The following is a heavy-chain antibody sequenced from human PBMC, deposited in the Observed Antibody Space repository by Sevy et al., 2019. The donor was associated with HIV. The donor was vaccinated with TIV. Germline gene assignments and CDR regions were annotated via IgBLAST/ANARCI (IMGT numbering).Heavy chain of an antibody. J-gene: IGHJ1*01. Sequence: GGSLRLSCVASGFTFRSFSMHWVRQAPGKGLEWVATISFDASNKHYADSVKGRFTISRDNFQNSLFLQMNSLRPEDTAVYYCALERLSSDVAEYFQNWGQCTLVTVSS. CDR1: GFTFRSFS. CDR2: ISFDASNK. D-gene: IGHD1-1*01. CDR3: ALERLSSDVAEYFQN. V-gene: IGHV3-30*19.